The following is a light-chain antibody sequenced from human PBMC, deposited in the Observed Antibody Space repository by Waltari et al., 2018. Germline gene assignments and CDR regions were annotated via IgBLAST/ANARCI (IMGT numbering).Light chain of an antibody. J-gene: IGLJ3*02. CDR2: RNN. V-gene: IGLV1-47*01. Sequence: QSVLTQPPSASGTPGQRVTISCSGSSSNIGSNYVYWYQQLPGTAPKLLSYRNNQRPSGAPDRFSGSKSGTSASLAISGLRSEDEADYYCAAWDDSLSGPGVFGGGTKLTVL. CDR1: SSNIGSNY. CDR3: AAWDDSLSGPGV.